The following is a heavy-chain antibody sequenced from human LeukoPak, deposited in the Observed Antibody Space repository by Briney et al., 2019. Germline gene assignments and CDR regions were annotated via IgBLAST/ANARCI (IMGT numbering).Heavy chain of an antibody. CDR1: GYTFTSYG. J-gene: IGHJ6*03. CDR2: ISAYNGNT. V-gene: IGHV1-18*01. D-gene: IGHD3-10*01. CDR3: AREPLWFGELSYYMDV. Sequence: ASVKVSCKASGYTFTSYGISWVRQAPGQGLEWMGWISAYNGNTNYAQKLQGRVTMTADTSTSTAYMELRSLRSDDTAVYYCAREPLWFGELSYYMDVWGKGTTVTVSS.